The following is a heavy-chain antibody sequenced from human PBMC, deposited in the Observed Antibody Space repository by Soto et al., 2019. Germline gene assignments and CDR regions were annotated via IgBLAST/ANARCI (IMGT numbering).Heavy chain of an antibody. J-gene: IGHJ4*02. V-gene: IGHV4-59*08. Sequence: PSETLSLTCTVSGGSISSYYWSWIRQPPGKGLEWIGYIYYSGSTNYNPSLKSQVTISVDTSKNQFSLKLSSVTAADTAVYYCARHVRHIDYWGQGTLVTVSS. CDR2: IYYSGST. D-gene: IGHD2-8*01. CDR3: ARHVRHIDY. CDR1: GGSISSYY.